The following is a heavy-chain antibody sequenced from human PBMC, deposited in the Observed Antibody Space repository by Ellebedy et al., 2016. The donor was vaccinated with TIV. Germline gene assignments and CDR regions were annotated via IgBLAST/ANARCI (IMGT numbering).Heavy chain of an antibody. CDR2: ISNTGSRT. V-gene: IGHV3-23*01. CDR1: GFTFSSYA. D-gene: IGHD3-22*01. Sequence: GESLKIPCAASGFTFSSYAMSWVRQAPGKGLEWVSTISNTGSRTYYADSVEGRFIISRDNSKRTLYLQMNSLRAGDTAVYYCAKGRGGGSDSSAPRYYFDYWGLGTLVTVSS. CDR3: AKGRGGGSDSSAPRYYFDY. J-gene: IGHJ4*02.